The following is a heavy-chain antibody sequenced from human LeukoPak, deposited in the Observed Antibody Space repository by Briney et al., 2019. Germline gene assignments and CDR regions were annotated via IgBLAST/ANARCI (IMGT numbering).Heavy chain of an antibody. D-gene: IGHD3-16*01. CDR2: INPNSGGT. CDR3: ARGGGERGYFQH. V-gene: IGHV1-2*06. Sequence: ASVKVSCKASGYTFTSYGISWVRQAPGQGLEWMGRINPNSGGTNYAQKFQGRVTMTRDTSISTAYMELSRLRSDDTAVYYCARGGGERGYFQHWGQGTLVTVSS. J-gene: IGHJ1*01. CDR1: GYTFTSYG.